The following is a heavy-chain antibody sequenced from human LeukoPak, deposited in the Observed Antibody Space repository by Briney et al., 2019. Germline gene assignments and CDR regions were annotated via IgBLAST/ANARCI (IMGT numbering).Heavy chain of an antibody. J-gene: IGHJ5*02. D-gene: IGHD1-1*01. V-gene: IGHV1-69*06. CDR2: IIPIFGTA. CDR3: ARVGGTQRFDP. CDR1: GYTFTSYY. Sequence: SVKVSCKASGYTFTSYYMHWVRQAPGQGLEWMGGIIPIFGTANYAQKFQGRVTITADKSTSTAYMELSSLRSEDTAVYYCARVGGTQRFDPWGQGTLVTVSS.